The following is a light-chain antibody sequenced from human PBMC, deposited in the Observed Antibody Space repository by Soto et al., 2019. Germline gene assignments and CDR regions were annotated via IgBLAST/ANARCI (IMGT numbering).Light chain of an antibody. J-gene: IGLJ3*02. Sequence: SYELTQPPSVSVSPGQTARITCSGDELPKKYVYWHQQKAGQAPVLVIYEDSERPSGIPERFSGSRSGTMATLTIRGAQVEDEADYYCYSTDSGANRGVFGGGTKLTVL. CDR2: EDS. V-gene: IGLV3-10*01. CDR1: ELPKKY. CDR3: YSTDSGANRGV.